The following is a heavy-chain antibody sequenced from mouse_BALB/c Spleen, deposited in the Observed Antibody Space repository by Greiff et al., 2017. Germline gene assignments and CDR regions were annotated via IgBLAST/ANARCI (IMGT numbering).Heavy chain of an antibody. D-gene: IGHD4-1*02. V-gene: IGHV2-9-2*01. CDR2: IWTGGGT. Sequence: VKLMESGPGLVAPSQSLSITCTVSGFSLTSYDISWIRQPPGKGLEWLGVIWTGGGTNYNSAFMSRLSISKDNSKSQVFLKMNSLQTDDTAIYYCVRGFNWDGAYWGKGTRVTVSA. CDR1: GFSLTSYD. J-gene: IGHJ3*01. CDR3: VRGFNWDGAY.